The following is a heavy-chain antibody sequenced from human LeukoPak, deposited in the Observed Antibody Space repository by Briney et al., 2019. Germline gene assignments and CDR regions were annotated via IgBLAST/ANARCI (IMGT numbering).Heavy chain of an antibody. CDR3: ARALVYDSRSPKDY. J-gene: IGHJ4*02. V-gene: IGHV3-48*02. CDR2: ISSSSSTI. D-gene: IGHD3-22*01. CDR1: GFTFSSYE. Sequence: GGSLRLSCAASGFTFSSYEMNWVRQAPGKGLEWVSYISSSSSTIYYADSVKGRFTISRDNAKNSLYLQMNSLRDEDTAVYYCARALVYDSRSPKDYWGQGTLVTVSS.